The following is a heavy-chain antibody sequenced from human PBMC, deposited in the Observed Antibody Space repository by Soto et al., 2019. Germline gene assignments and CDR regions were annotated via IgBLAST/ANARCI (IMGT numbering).Heavy chain of an antibody. CDR2: IFSSDPNT. CDR1: GYSFSTYS. Sequence: GESLKISCKGSGYSFSTYSIGWVRQMPGKGLEWMGNIFSSDPNTRYSPSFQGQVTISADKSISTAYLQWSSLKASDTAMYYCATWRSSSWFDYRDQGTLVTVSS. D-gene: IGHD6-13*01. J-gene: IGHJ4*02. CDR3: ATWRSSSWFDY. V-gene: IGHV5-51*01.